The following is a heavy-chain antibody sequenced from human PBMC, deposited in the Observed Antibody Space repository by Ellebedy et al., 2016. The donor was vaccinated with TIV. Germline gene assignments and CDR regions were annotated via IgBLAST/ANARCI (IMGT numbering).Heavy chain of an antibody. Sequence: GESLKISCAASGFTVRSTYMSWVRQAPGKGLEWVALTTQSGATYYADSVKGRFTMSRDSSQNTLRLQMNSLRVEDTAVYFCARETFNDVDLIVWGVLDIWGQGTMVAVSS. D-gene: IGHD2/OR15-2a*01. J-gene: IGHJ3*02. CDR3: ARETFNDVDLIVWGVLDI. CDR1: GFTVRSTY. V-gene: IGHV3-66*01. CDR2: TTQSGAT.